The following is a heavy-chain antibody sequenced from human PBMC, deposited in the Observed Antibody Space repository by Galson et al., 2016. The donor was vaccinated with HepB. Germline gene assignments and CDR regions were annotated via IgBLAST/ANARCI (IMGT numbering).Heavy chain of an antibody. V-gene: IGHV3-23*01. CDR1: GFTFSNYA. Sequence: SLRLSCAASGFTFSNYAMTWVRQAPGKGLEWVSALGVTRGTTFYADSVKGRFTISRDDSKNTLYLQTNSLRAEDTAVYYCAKVRGDYGEYPTLGYFDLWGRGSPVTVSS. J-gene: IGHJ2*01. CDR2: LGVTRGTT. D-gene: IGHD4-17*01. CDR3: AKVRGDYGEYPTLGYFDL.